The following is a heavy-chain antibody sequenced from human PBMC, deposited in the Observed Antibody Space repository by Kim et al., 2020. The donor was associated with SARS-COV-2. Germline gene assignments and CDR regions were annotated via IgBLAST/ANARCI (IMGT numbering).Heavy chain of an antibody. D-gene: IGHD2-15*01. Sequence: GGSLRLSCVVSGFTLNNYAMSWVRQAPGKGLDWVSIITSHAGSTYYADSVKGRFTITSDTSKNTLYLQLSSLRAEDTAIYYCARTSIRWYHDYWGQGTLVTVSS. CDR2: ITSHAGST. J-gene: IGHJ4*02. CDR3: ARTSIRWYHDY. V-gene: IGHV3-23*01. CDR1: GFTLNNYA.